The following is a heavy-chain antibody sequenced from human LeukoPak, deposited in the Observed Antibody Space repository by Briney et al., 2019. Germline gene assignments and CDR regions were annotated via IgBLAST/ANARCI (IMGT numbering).Heavy chain of an antibody. J-gene: IGHJ4*02. Sequence: GGSLRLSCAASGFTFSSYAMSWVRQAPGKGLEWVSAISGSGGSTYYADSVKGRFTISRDNSKNALYLQMNSLRAEDTAVYYCAKDGITIFGVAPSDYWGQGTLVTVSS. CDR2: ISGSGGST. V-gene: IGHV3-23*01. CDR1: GFTFSSYA. CDR3: AKDGITIFGVAPSDY. D-gene: IGHD3-3*01.